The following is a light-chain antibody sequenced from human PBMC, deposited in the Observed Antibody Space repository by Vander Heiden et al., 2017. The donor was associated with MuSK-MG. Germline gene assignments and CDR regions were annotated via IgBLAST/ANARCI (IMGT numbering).Light chain of an antibody. J-gene: IGKJ1*01. V-gene: IGKV3-15*01. CDR3: QHDTNWRT. Sequence: EMVMAESPATLSVSPGERATLSCRASQSVSSNLAWYQQKPGQAPRLLIYGASTMANGIPDRFSGIGYWTEFTLTSTSMQSEHLAVYYWQHDTNWRTFGQGTKLEIK. CDR2: GAS. CDR1: QSVSSN.